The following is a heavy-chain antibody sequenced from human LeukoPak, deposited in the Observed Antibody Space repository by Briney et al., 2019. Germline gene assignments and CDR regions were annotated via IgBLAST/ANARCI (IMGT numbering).Heavy chain of an antibody. V-gene: IGHV3-30*18. J-gene: IGHJ6*02. Sequence: PGGSLRLSCAASGFTFSNYGMHWVRQAPGKGLEWVAVISYDGSNKYYADSVKGRFTFSRDNSKNTLYLQMSSLRAEDTAVYYCAKEKGIYCSSIDCSPGMDVWGQGTTVTVPS. D-gene: IGHD2-2*01. CDR2: ISYDGSNK. CDR1: GFTFSNYG. CDR3: AKEKGIYCSSIDCSPGMDV.